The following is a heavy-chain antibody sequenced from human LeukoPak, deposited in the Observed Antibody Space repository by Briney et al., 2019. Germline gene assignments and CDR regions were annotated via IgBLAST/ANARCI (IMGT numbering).Heavy chain of an antibody. Sequence: SETLSLTCTVSGGSITSGTYYWSWIRQPAGKGLEWIGRISTSGSTDYNPSLKSRVTISVDMSKNQFSLKLSSVTAADTAVYYCAMGGGLGIVDYWGQGTLVTVSS. CDR3: AMGGGLGIVDY. CDR1: GGSITSGTYY. D-gene: IGHD7-27*01. CDR2: ISTSGST. J-gene: IGHJ4*02. V-gene: IGHV4-61*02.